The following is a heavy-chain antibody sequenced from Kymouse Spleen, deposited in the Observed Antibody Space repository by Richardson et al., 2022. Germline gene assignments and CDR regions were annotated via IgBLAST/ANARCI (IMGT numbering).Heavy chain of an antibody. J-gene: IGHJ6*02. V-gene: IGHV3-9*01. D-gene: IGHD6-13*01. Sequence: EVQLVESGGGLVQPGRSLRLSCAASGFTFDDYAMHWVRQAPGKGLEWVSGISWNSGSIGYADSVKGRFTISRDNAKNSLYLQMNSLRAEDTALYYCAKDIGAAAGSYYYYGMDVWGQGTTVTVSS. CDR2: ISWNSGSI. CDR1: GFTFDDYA. CDR3: AKDIGAAAGSYYYYGMDV.